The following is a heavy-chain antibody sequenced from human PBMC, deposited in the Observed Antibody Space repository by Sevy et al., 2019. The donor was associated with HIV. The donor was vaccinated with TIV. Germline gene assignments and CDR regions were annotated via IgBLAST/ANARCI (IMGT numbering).Heavy chain of an antibody. V-gene: IGHV4-34*01. Sequence: SETLSLTCAVYGGSFSGYYWNWIRQSPGKGLEWIGEINHIGSTHYNPSLKSRVTISVDTSKNQFSLRLNSETAADTAVYYCARAPPVVVVPGAPSWFDPWGQGTLVTVSS. CDR2: INHIGST. CDR3: ARAPPVVVVPGAPSWFDP. D-gene: IGHD2-2*01. CDR1: GGSFSGYY. J-gene: IGHJ5*02.